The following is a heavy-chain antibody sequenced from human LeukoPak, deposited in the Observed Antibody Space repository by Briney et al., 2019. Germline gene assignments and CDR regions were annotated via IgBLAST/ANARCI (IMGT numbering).Heavy chain of an antibody. CDR1: GFTFSTYW. J-gene: IGHJ5*02. CDR3: IRDFRSADL. CDR2: IYVDGRTT. Sequence: GGSLRLSCVTSGFTFSTYWMHWVRQPPGKGLVWVSRIYVDGRTTNYADSVKGRFTISRDNAKNTVYLEMNSLSVEDTATYYCIRDFRSADLWGQGTLVTVTS. V-gene: IGHV3-74*01.